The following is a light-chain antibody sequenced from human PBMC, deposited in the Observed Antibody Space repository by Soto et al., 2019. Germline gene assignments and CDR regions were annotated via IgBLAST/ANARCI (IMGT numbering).Light chain of an antibody. CDR1: SSDVGSYNL. Sequence: QSVLTQPASVSGSPGQSITISCTGTSSDVGSYNLVSWYQQNPGKAPKLMIYEGTKRPSGVSDRFSGSKSGNTASMTISGLQAEDEADYYCCSYAHDARSGTVLFGGGTKLTVL. J-gene: IGLJ2*01. V-gene: IGLV2-23*01. CDR3: CSYAHDARSGTVL. CDR2: EGT.